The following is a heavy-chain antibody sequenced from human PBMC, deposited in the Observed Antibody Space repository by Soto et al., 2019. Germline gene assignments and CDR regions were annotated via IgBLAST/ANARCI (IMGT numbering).Heavy chain of an antibody. V-gene: IGHV4-59*08. CDR1: GGSISTYY. Sequence: QVQLLESGPGLVKPSETLSLTCTVSGGSISTYYWSWIRQPPGKGLEWIGYMHYTGDNNYDPSLRSRVTTSLDTSKNQFSLKLDSVTAEDTAVYYCARHDLRGGSYDYCGQGTLVTVSS. D-gene: IGHD3-3*01. J-gene: IGHJ4*02. CDR3: ARHDLRGGSYDY. CDR2: MHYTGDN.